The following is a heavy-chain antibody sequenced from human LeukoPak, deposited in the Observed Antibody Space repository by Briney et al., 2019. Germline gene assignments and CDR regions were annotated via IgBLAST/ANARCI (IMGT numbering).Heavy chain of an antibody. J-gene: IGHJ4*02. CDR2: ISSSCSTI. D-gene: IGHD2-2*01. Sequence: GGSLRLSCVASGFTFRSYEMNWVRQAPGKGLEWVSYISSSCSTIYYADSVKGRFIISRDNAKNQLHIQMNSLRAEGTAVYYCAGGYRYCSSTSCHALDYWGQGTLVTVSS. CDR3: AGGYRYCSSTSCHALDY. CDR1: GFTFRSYE. V-gene: IGHV3-48*03.